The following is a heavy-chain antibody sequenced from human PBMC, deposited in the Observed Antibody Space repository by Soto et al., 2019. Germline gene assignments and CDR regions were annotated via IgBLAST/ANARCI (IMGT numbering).Heavy chain of an antibody. CDR3: ARREIQGPIDY. D-gene: IGHD1-26*01. Sequence: QVQLQESGPGLVKPSDTLSLTCAVSGYSISSSNWWGWIRQPPGKGLEWIGYIYYSGTTYYNPSQKSRVTMSVDTDKNPFSLKLTSVTAVDTAVYYCARREIQGPIDYWGQGTLVTVSS. V-gene: IGHV4-28*01. CDR2: IYYSGTT. J-gene: IGHJ4*02. CDR1: GYSISSSNW.